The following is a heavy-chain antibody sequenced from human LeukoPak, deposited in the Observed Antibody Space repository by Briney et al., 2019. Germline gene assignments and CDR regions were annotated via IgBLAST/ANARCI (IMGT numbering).Heavy chain of an antibody. D-gene: IGHD2-15*01. V-gene: IGHV4-39*07. CDR2: IYYSGST. Sequence: SETLSLTCTVSGGSISSSSYYWGWIRQPPGKGLEWIGSIYYSGSTYYNPSLKSRVTISVDTSKNQFSLKLSSVTAADTAVYYCASIVVVVAATSDSGYWGQGTLATVSS. J-gene: IGHJ4*02. CDR3: ASIVVVVAATSDSGY. CDR1: GGSISSSSYY.